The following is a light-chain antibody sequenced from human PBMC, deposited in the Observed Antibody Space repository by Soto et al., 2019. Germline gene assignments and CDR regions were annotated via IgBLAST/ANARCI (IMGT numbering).Light chain of an antibody. CDR3: PHAKNFQWT. CDR2: AAS. V-gene: IGKV1-12*01. CDR1: QGISSS. Sequence: DIQMAQSPSSVSASVGDRVTITCRASQGISSSLAWYQQRPGKAPKLLIYAASNLQNEVPSRFSGSRSDRDVAVRISRLQPEDFGTYDCPHAKNFQWTVGQGTKVDIK. J-gene: IGKJ1*01.